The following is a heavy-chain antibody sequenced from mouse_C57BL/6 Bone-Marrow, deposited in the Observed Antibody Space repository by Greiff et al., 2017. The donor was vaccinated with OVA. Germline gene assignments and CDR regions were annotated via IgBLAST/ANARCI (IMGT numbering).Heavy chain of an antibody. J-gene: IGHJ3*01. CDR1: GYTFTSYW. Sequence: QVQLQQPGAELVRPGTSVKLSCKASGYTFTSYWMHWVKQRPGQGLEWIGVIDPSDSYTNYNQKFKGKATLTVDTSSSTAYMQLSSLTSEDSAVYYGARAGLGLGGNYGFAYWGQGTLVTVSA. CDR2: IDPSDSYT. D-gene: IGHD2-1*01. CDR3: ARAGLGLGGNYGFAY. V-gene: IGHV1-59*01.